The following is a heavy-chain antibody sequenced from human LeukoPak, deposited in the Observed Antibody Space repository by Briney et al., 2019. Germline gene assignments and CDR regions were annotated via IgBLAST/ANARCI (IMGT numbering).Heavy chain of an antibody. CDR3: ARVGKNGWDFDH. Sequence: GGSLRLSCATSGFTFTNYAMTWVRQAPGKGLEWLANINEGANVKFYVDSVKGRFIISRDNTKNSLYLQMSILRAEDTALYYCARVGKNGWDFDHWGQGTLVTVSS. CDR1: GFTFTNYA. V-gene: IGHV3-7*01. D-gene: IGHD6-19*01. CDR2: INEGANVK. J-gene: IGHJ4*02.